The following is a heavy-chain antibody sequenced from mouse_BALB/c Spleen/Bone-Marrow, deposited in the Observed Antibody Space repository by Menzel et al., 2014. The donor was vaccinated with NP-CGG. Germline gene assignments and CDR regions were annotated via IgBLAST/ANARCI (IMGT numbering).Heavy chain of an antibody. D-gene: IGHD1-1*01. Sequence: EVKLVESGGGLVKPGGSLKLSCAASGFTFSDYYMYWVRQTPEKRLEWVATISDGGTYTSYPDSAKGRFTISRDNARNNLNLQMSSLKSDDTAMYYCVRDSGYSGSPYLGQTTLVTISA. CDR2: ISDGGTYT. J-gene: IGHJ3*01. CDR3: VRDSGYSGSPY. CDR1: GFTFSDYY. V-gene: IGHV5-4*02.